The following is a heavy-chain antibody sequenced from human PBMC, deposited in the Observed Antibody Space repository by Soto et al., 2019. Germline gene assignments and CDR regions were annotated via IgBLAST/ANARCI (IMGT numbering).Heavy chain of an antibody. CDR3: ARPKQLGQGDAFDL. V-gene: IGHV5-51*01. CDR2: IYPDDSNT. D-gene: IGHD6-13*01. J-gene: IGHJ3*01. Sequence: ESLKISCQGSGYNFFAYWIGWVRQMPGKDLEWMGIIYPDDSNTIYSPSFQGQVTFSADLSANSAYLQWTSLKASDTAMYYCARPKQLGQGDAFDLWGQGTMVTVSS. CDR1: GYNFFAYW.